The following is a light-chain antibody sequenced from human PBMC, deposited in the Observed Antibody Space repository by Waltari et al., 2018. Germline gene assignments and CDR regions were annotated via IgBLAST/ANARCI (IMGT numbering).Light chain of an antibody. CDR3: QQLYSYST. CDR2: STS. CDR1: QAINGY. J-gene: IGKJ4*01. V-gene: IGKV1-9*01. Sequence: IQLTQFPSPLSSSVGATVTITCRASQAINGYLVWYQQKPGKAPNLLVSSTSTLQRGVPARFSGSGSGTEFTLTISSLQPEDSATYYCQQLYSYSTVGGGTRVEI.